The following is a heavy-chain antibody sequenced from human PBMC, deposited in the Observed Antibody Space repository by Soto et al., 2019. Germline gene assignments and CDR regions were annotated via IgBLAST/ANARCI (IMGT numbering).Heavy chain of an antibody. CDR3: AKLTAA. CDR2: ITSSGGGT. Sequence: PGGSLRLSCAASGFTFSAYVMSWVRQAPGKGLEGVSSITSSGGGTYYADSVTGRFTVSRDNSKNTVYLQMNSLRDEDTAVYYCAKLTAAWGQGTLVTVSS. CDR1: GFTFSAYV. J-gene: IGHJ4*02. V-gene: IGHV3-23*01. D-gene: IGHD6-13*01.